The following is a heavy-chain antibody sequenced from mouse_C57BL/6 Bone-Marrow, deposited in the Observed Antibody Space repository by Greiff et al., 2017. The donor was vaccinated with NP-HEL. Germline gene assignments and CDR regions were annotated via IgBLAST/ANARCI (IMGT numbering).Heavy chain of an antibody. D-gene: IGHD2-3*01. V-gene: IGHV1-74*01. J-gene: IGHJ3*01. Sequence: QVQLQQSGAELVKPGASVKVSCKASGYTFTSYWMHWVKQRPGQGLEWIGRIHPSDSDTNYNQKFKGKATLTVDKSSSTAYMQLSSLTSEDSAVSYCSILDDGYYGAWFAYGGQGPLVTVSA. CDR2: IHPSDSDT. CDR3: SILDDGYYGAWFAY. CDR1: GYTFTSYW.